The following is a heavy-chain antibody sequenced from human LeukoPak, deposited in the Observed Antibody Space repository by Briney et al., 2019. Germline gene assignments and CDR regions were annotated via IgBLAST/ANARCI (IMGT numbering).Heavy chain of an antibody. CDR3: ARLSRGVVKSDY. D-gene: IGHD3-22*01. Sequence: SETLSLTCTVSGGSISSSSYYWGWIRQPPGKGLEWIGSIYYSGSTYYNPSLKSRVTISVDTSKNQSSLKLSSVTAADTAVYYCARLSRGVVKSDYGGQGTLVTVSS. CDR2: IYYSGST. CDR1: GGSISSSSYY. V-gene: IGHV4-39*01. J-gene: IGHJ4*02.